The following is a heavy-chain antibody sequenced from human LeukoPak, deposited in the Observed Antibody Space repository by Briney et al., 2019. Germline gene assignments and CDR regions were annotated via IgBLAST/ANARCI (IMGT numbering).Heavy chain of an antibody. CDR3: ARAGDGHSYEYYFDY. CDR2: FYSGGQT. Sequence: GGSLRLSCAASGFTVSSTYMSWVRQAPGKGLEWVSVFYSGGQTYYADSVKGRFTISRHNSKNTLYLQMNSLRTEDTAVYYCARAGDGHSYEYYFDYWGQGTLVTVSS. J-gene: IGHJ4*02. CDR1: GFTVSSTY. V-gene: IGHV3-53*04. D-gene: IGHD5-24*01.